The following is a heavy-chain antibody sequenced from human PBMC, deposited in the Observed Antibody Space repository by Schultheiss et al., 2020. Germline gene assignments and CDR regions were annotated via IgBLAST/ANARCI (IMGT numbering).Heavy chain of an antibody. CDR2: IRSKANSYAT. J-gene: IGHJ5*02. V-gene: IGHV3-73*01. D-gene: IGHD2-15*01. CDR1: GFTFSGSA. Sequence: GGSLRLSCAASGFTFSGSAMHWVRQASGKGLEWVGRIRSKANSYATAYAASVKGRFTISRDDSKNTAYLQMNSLKTEDTAVYYCTFLLIGPFDPWGQGTLVTVSS. CDR3: TFLLIGPFDP.